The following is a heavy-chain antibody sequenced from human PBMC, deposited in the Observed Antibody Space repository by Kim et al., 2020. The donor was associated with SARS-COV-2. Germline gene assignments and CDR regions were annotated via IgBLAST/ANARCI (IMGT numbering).Heavy chain of an antibody. CDR1: GFSLINARMG. CDR2: IFSNDKK. D-gene: IGHD4-17*01. Sequence: SGPTLVNPTETLTLTCTVFGFSLINARMGVSWIRQPPGEALEWLAHIFSNDKKTYSTSLRGRLTISKDTSKSQVVLTMTNMDPVDTGTYYCARIGGDYGDSWFDPWGQGTLVTVSS. V-gene: IGHV2-26*01. CDR3: ARIGGDYGDSWFDP. J-gene: IGHJ5*02.